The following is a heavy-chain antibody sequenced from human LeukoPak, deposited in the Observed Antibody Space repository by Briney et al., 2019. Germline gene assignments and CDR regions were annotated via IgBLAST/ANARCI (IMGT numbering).Heavy chain of an antibody. J-gene: IGHJ6*03. V-gene: IGHV1-69*01. CDR1: GGTFSSYA. CDR2: IIPIFGTA. Sequence: SVKVSCKASGGTFSSYAISWVLQAPGQGLEWMGGIIPIFGTANYAQKFQGRVTITADESTSTAYMELSSLRSEDTAVYYCARGGAPDIVVVPAAIPYYYYYMDVWGKGTTVTVSS. D-gene: IGHD2-2*01. CDR3: ARGGAPDIVVVPAAIPYYYYYMDV.